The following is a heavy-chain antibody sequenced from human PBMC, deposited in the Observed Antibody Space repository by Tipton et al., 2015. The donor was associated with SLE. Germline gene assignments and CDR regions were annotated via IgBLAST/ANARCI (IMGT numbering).Heavy chain of an antibody. CDR1: GYSISSGYY. J-gene: IGHJ4*02. D-gene: IGHD3-3*01. CDR2: LYYSGNT. CDR3: ARDFWSGYGSFDS. V-gene: IGHV4-38-2*02. Sequence: TLSLTCTVSGYSISSGYYWGWIRQPPGKGLEWIGVLYYSGNTYYNPSLESRVTISLDTSKNQFSLKLNSVTAADTAVYYCARDFWSGYGSFDSWGQGTLVPVSP.